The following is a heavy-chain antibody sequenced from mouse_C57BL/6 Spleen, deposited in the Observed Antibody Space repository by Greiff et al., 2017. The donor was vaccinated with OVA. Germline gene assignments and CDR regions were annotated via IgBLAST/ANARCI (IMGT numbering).Heavy chain of an antibody. CDR2: IFPGSGRT. CDR3: ARRTRNYPYAREY. J-gene: IGHJ4*01. D-gene: IGHD1-1*02. Sequence: QVQLQQSGPELVKPGASVKISCKASGYTFTDYYINWVKQRPGQGLEWIGWIFPGSGRTYYNEKFKGKATLTVDTSSSTAYMLLSSLTSEDSAVYICARRTRNYPYAREYWGQGTSVTVSS. CDR1: GYTFTDYY. V-gene: IGHV1-75*01.